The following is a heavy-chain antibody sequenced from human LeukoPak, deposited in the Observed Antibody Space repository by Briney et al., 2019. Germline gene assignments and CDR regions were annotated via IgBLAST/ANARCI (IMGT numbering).Heavy chain of an antibody. CDR3: ARRSKGTGYSYGPDYYYYGMDV. Sequence: PGGSLRLSCAASGFTFSSYAMHWVRQAPGKGLEWVAVISYDGSNKYYADSVKGRFTISRDNSKNTLYLQMNSLRAEDTAAYYCARRSKGTGYSYGPDYYYYGMDVWGQGTTVTVSS. CDR1: GFTFSSYA. V-gene: IGHV3-30-3*01. J-gene: IGHJ6*02. D-gene: IGHD5-18*01. CDR2: ISYDGSNK.